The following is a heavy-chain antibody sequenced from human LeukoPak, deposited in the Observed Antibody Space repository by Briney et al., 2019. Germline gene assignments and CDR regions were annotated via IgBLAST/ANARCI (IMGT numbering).Heavy chain of an antibody. V-gene: IGHV3-66*02. CDR2: IYSGGST. D-gene: IGHD3-10*01. CDR1: GFTVSSNY. J-gene: IGHJ4*02. CDR3: ARVGLWFGELPGFDY. Sequence: GGSLRLSCAASGFTVSSNYMSWVRQAPGKGLEWVSVIYSGGSTYYADSVKGRFTISRDNSKNTLYLQMNSLRAEDTAVYYCARVGLWFGELPGFDYWGQGTLVTVSS.